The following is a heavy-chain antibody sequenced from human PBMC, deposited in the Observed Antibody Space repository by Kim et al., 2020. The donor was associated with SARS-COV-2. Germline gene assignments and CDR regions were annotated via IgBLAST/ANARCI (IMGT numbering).Heavy chain of an antibody. D-gene: IGHD1-7*01. V-gene: IGHV3-48*02. Sequence: GGSLRLSCVASGFTFSSYSMNWVRQAPGRGLEWLSYISSTGSTVYYADSVKGRFIISRDNGKNSLYLQMNSLRDEDTAVYYCAKSKNYYFDYWGQGTLVTVSS. CDR3: AKSKNYYFDY. J-gene: IGHJ4*02. CDR2: ISSTGSTV. CDR1: GFTFSSYS.